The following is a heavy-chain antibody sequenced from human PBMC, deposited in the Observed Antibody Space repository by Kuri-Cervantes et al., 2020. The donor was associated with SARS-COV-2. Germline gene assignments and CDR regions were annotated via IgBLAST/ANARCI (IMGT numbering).Heavy chain of an antibody. J-gene: IGHJ4*02. D-gene: IGHD2-2*02. Sequence: ASVKVSCKASGYTFTAYYIHWVRQAPGQGLEWMGWINPNNGDTHCAQEFHGRVTMTRDTSIGTAYMELSSLRSEDTVVYYCARSHPPVRRNPALYCSSTSCYNAWGPFDYWGQGTLVTVSS. V-gene: IGHV1-2*02. CDR2: INPNNGDT. CDR1: GYTFTAYY. CDR3: ARSHPPVRRNPALYCSSTSCYNAWGPFDY.